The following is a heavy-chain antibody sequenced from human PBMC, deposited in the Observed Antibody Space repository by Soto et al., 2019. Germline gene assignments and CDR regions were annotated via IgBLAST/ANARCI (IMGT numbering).Heavy chain of an antibody. CDR1: VCSVSSGSYC. Sequence: SETLSLTCTVSVCSVSSGSYCLSWIRQPPGKGLEWIGYIYYSGSTNYNPSLKSRVTISVDTSKNQFSLKLSSVTAADTAVYYCARDQDAERTPACCAFGIWGQGTMVT. D-gene: IGHD1-26*01. CDR3: ARDQDAERTPACCAFGI. CDR2: IYYSGST. V-gene: IGHV4-61*01. J-gene: IGHJ3*02.